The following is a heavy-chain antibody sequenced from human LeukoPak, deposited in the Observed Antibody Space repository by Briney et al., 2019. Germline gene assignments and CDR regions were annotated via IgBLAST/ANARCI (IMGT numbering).Heavy chain of an antibody. CDR2: ISSNGGST. CDR3: ARGGILWFGEPPDYYYYYYMDV. J-gene: IGHJ6*03. V-gene: IGHV3-64*01. CDR1: GFTFSSYA. D-gene: IGHD3-10*01. Sequence: GGSLRLSCAAFGFTFSSYAMHWVRQAPGKGLEYVSAISSNGGSTYYANSVKGRFTISRDNSKNTLYLQMGSLRAKDMAVYYCARGGILWFGEPPDYYYYYYMDVWGKGTTVTVSS.